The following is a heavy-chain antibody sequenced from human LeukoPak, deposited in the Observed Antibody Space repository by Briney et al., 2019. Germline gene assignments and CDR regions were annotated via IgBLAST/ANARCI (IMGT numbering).Heavy chain of an antibody. D-gene: IGHD4-17*01. V-gene: IGHV3-23*01. CDR3: AREVVSYGDYVGYFDY. J-gene: IGHJ4*02. CDR2: ISGSGGIT. Sequence: GGSLRLSCAASGLTFSNYAMSWVRQAPGKGLEWVSVISGSGGITYHADSVKGRFTISRDNSKNTLYLQMNSLRAEDTAVYYCAREVVSYGDYVGYFDYWGQGTLVTVSS. CDR1: GLTFSNYA.